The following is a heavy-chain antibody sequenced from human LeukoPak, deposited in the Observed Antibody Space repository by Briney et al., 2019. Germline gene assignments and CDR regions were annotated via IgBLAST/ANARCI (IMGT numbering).Heavy chain of an antibody. J-gene: IGHJ5*02. CDR1: GFTFSTYA. V-gene: IGHV3-23*01. D-gene: IGHD3-3*01. CDR3: AKIYDFWSGTSPEPIDR. Sequence: PGGSLRLSCAASGFTFSTYAMSWVRQAPGKGLEWVSGISGSGGSTYYADSVKGRFTISRDNSKNTLYLQMNSLRAEDTAVYYCAKIYDFWSGTSPEPIDRWGQGTLVTVSS. CDR2: ISGSGGST.